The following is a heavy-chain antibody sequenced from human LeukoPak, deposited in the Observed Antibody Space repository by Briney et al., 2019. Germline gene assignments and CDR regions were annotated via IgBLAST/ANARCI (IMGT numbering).Heavy chain of an antibody. V-gene: IGHV4-59*12. D-gene: IGHD2-8*01. CDR1: GGSISSYY. J-gene: IGHJ1*01. CDR3: ARVPLMLGYCTNGVCPSGYFQH. CDR2: IYYSGST. Sequence: SETLSLTCTVSGGSISSYYWSWIRQPPGKGLEWIGYIYYSGSTYYNPSLKSRVTISVDTSKNQFSLKLSSVTAADTAVYYCARVPLMLGYCTNGVCPSGYFQHWGQGTLVTVSS.